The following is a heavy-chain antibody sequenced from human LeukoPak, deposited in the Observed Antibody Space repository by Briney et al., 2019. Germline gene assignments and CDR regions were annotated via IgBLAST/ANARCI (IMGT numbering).Heavy chain of an antibody. CDR1: GFTFSSYA. J-gene: IGHJ4*02. V-gene: IGHV3-23*01. Sequence: PGGSLRLSCAASGFTFSSYAMSWVRQAPGKGLEWVSGISGSGGSTYYADSVKGRFTISRDNSKNTLYLQMNSLRAEDTAVYYCAKAPSSSWFYYDSWGQGTLVTVSS. CDR3: AKAPSSSWFYYDS. D-gene: IGHD6-13*01. CDR2: ISGSGGST.